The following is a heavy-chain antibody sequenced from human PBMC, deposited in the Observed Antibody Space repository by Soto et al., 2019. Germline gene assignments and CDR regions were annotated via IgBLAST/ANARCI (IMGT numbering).Heavy chain of an antibody. CDR1: GSTFSNYD. V-gene: IGHV3-30*03. Sequence: SLSLSCEASGSTFSNYDMDWVRQAPGKGLEWVAIISFDGSKTYYADSVKGRFTVSRDNSKNTLFLQMNSLRPDDTATYYCVREGYSGSYAAFWGQGSLVTVSS. J-gene: IGHJ4*02. CDR3: VREGYSGSYAAF. D-gene: IGHD1-26*01. CDR2: ISFDGSKT.